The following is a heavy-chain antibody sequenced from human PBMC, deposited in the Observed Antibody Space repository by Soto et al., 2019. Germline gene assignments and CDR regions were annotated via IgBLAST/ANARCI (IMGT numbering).Heavy chain of an antibody. D-gene: IGHD2-15*01. CDR2: IYYSGST. V-gene: IGHV4-59*08. CDR1: GGSISSYY. CDR3: ARRWGSAADC. J-gene: IGHJ4*02. Sequence: QVQLQESGPGLVKPSETLSLTCTVSGGSISSYYWSWIRQPPGKGLEWIGYIYYSGSTNYNPSLRSRVTISVDTSNSQLSLQLSSVTAADTAVYSCARRWGSAADCWGQGTLVTVSS.